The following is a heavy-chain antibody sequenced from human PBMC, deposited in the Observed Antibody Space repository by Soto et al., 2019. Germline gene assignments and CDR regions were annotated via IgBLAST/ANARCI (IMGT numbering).Heavy chain of an antibody. D-gene: IGHD3-10*01. CDR3: ARDLGLTMVRGVVHRGGYAMDV. CDR1: GYTFTSYY. V-gene: IGHV1-46*01. CDR2: INPSGGST. Sequence: GASVKVSCKASGYTFTSYYMHWVRQAPGQGLEWMGIINPSGGSTSYAQKFQGRVTMTRDTSTSTVYMELSSLRSEDTAVYYCARDLGLTMVRGVVHRGGYAMDVWGHGTTVTVSS. J-gene: IGHJ6*02.